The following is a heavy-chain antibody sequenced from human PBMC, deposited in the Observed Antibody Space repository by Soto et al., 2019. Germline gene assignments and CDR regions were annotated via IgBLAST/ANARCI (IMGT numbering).Heavy chain of an antibody. Sequence: PSETLSLTCAVSGGSISSSNWWSWVRQPPGKGLEWIGEIYHSGSTNYNPSLKSRVTISVDKSKNQFSLQLRSVTAADTAVYYCASDYDSSGYHYWGQGTLVTVSS. CDR2: IYHSGST. D-gene: IGHD3-22*01. CDR3: ASDYDSSGYHY. CDR1: GGSISSSNW. V-gene: IGHV4-4*02. J-gene: IGHJ4*02.